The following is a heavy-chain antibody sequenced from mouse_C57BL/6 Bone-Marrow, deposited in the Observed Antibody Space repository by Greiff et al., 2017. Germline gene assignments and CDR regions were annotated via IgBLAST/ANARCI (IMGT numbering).Heavy chain of an antibody. CDR2: IWSGGST. Sequence: VQLQQSGPGLVQPSQSLSITCTVSGFSLTSYGVHWVRQPPGKGLEWLGVIWSGGSTDYNAAFISRLGISKDNSKSQVFFKMNRRQADDTAIYYCAKNDGETAQVGYARDYWGQGTSVTVSS. CDR3: AKNDGETAQVGYARDY. D-gene: IGHD3-2*02. CDR1: GFSLTSYG. J-gene: IGHJ4*01. V-gene: IGHV2-4*01.